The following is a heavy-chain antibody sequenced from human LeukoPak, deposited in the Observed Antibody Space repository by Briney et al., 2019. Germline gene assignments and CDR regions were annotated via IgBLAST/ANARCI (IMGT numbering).Heavy chain of an antibody. V-gene: IGHV3-23*01. J-gene: IGHJ4*02. D-gene: IGHD3-10*01. CDR1: GFTFSSYA. CDR3: ARILRDGSGGYPSH. Sequence: GGSLRLSCAASGFTFSSYAMSWVRQAPGKGLEWVSAISGSGGSTYYADSVKGRFTISRDNSKNTLYLQMNSLRSEDTAVYYCARILRDGSGGYPSHWGQGTLVTVSS. CDR2: ISGSGGST.